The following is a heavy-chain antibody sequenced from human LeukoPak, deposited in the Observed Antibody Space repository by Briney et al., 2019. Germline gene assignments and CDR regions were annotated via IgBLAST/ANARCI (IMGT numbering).Heavy chain of an antibody. J-gene: IGHJ4*02. D-gene: IGHD3-10*01. CDR3: ARRRDYYRDFDF. CDR2: IYYSGST. CDR1: GGSISSSSYY. Sequence: SETLSLTCTVSGGSISSSSYYWGWIRQPPGKGLEWIGSIYYSGSTYYNPSLKSRVTISVDTSKNQFSLKLSSVTAADTAVYYCARRRDYYRDFDFWGQGTLVTVSS. V-gene: IGHV4-39*01.